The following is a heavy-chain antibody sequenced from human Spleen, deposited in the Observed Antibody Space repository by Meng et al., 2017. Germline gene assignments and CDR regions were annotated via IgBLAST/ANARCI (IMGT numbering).Heavy chain of an antibody. CDR1: GGHITNWF. CDR3: ARGTVQGLFDY. J-gene: IGHJ4*02. V-gene: IGHV4-59*01. Sequence: ESLKISCTVSGGHITNWFWSWIRQPPGKGLEWIGYIFYSGSTNYNPSLKSRVTISVDTSNNQFSLKLSSVTAADTAAYYCARGTVQGLFDYWGQGTLVTVSS. D-gene: IGHD4-11*01. CDR2: IFYSGST.